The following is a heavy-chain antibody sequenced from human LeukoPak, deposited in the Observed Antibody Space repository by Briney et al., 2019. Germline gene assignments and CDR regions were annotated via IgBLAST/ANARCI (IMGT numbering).Heavy chain of an antibody. Sequence: SETLSPTCTVSGGSISSYYWSWIRQPAGKGLEWIGRIYTSGSTNYNPSLKSRVTMSVDTSKNQFSLKLSSVTAADTAVYYCARDVLWFGELTAFDIWGQGTMVTVSS. J-gene: IGHJ3*02. V-gene: IGHV4-4*07. CDR1: GGSISSYY. D-gene: IGHD3-10*01. CDR2: IYTSGST. CDR3: ARDVLWFGELTAFDI.